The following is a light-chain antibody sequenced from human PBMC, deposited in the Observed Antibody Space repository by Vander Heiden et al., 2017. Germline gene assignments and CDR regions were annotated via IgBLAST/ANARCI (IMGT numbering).Light chain of an antibody. Sequence: SYELTQPLSVSVALGQPARITCGGNNIGSKNVHWYQQKPGQAPVLVIYRDSNRPSGIPERFSGSNSGNTATLTISRAQAGDEDDYYCQVWDSSTVVFGGGTKLTVL. V-gene: IGLV3-9*01. J-gene: IGLJ2*01. CDR1: NIGSKN. CDR3: QVWDSSTVV. CDR2: RDS.